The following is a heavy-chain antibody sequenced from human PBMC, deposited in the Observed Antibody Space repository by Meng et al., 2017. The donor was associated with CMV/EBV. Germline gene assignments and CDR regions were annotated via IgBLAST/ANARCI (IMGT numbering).Heavy chain of an antibody. CDR2: IIPIFGTA. V-gene: IGHV1-69*05. CDR1: GGTFSSYA. J-gene: IGHJ6*02. Sequence: SVKVSCKASGGTFSSYAISWVRQAPGQGLEWLGGIIPIFGTANHAQKFQGRVTFTTDESTSTAYLELSSLRSEDTAVYYCASDLVYYCSSTSCYFDLYCSVDVWGQGTTVTVSS. CDR3: ASDLVYYCSSTSCYFDLYCSVDV. D-gene: IGHD2-2*01.